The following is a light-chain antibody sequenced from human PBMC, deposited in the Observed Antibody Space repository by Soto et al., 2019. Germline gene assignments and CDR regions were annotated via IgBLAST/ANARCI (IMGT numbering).Light chain of an antibody. CDR3: QQLNSYPWT. CDR1: QGISSY. V-gene: IGKV1-9*01. Sequence: IQLTQSPSSLSASVGDRVTITCRASQGISSYLAWYQQKPGKAPKLLIYAPSTLQSGVPSRFSGSGSGTDFTLTISSLQPEDFASYYCQQLNSYPWTFGQGTKVEIK. CDR2: APS. J-gene: IGKJ1*01.